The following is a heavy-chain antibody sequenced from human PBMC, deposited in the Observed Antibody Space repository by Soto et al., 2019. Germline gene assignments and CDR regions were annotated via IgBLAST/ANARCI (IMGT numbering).Heavy chain of an antibody. CDR3: ARSMETNYFYCMDV. Sequence: QVQLVQSGAEVREPGSSVKVSCEASGGTFRSYAINWVRQAPGQGLEWMGGIIPMFGKPNYAEKFLGRVTISADESTRTAYMEVTRLKSEDTAVYYWARSMETNYFYCMDVWGLGTTVTASS. D-gene: IGHD2-8*01. CDR2: IIPMFGKP. J-gene: IGHJ6*02. V-gene: IGHV1-69*01. CDR1: GGTFRSYA.